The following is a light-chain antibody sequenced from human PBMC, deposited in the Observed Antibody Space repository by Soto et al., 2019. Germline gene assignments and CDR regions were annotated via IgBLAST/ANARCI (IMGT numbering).Light chain of an antibody. CDR2: GAS. Sequence: ETMMTQSPDTLSVSLGERATLSCRASQSVSSNLAWYQQKPGQAPRLLIFGASTRATGIPARSSGSGSGTDFTLTISRLEPEDFAVYYCQQYGSSPWTFGQGTKVDIK. V-gene: IGKV3-20*01. CDR3: QQYGSSPWT. J-gene: IGKJ1*01. CDR1: QSVSSN.